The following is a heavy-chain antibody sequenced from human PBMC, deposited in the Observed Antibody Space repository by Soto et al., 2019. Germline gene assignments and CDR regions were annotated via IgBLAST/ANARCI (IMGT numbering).Heavy chain of an antibody. Sequence: PGGPLRLSCAASGFAFRNYDMHRVRQATGNGLEWVSAIGSDGGTYYLGSVKGRFTISRENGKNSLYLQMNNLRVGDTALYYCARRFCSVGSCRGIGFDYWGQGALVTASS. V-gene: IGHV3-13*01. J-gene: IGHJ4*02. D-gene: IGHD2-15*01. CDR1: GFAFRNYD. CDR3: ARRFCSVGSCRGIGFDY. CDR2: IGSDGGT.